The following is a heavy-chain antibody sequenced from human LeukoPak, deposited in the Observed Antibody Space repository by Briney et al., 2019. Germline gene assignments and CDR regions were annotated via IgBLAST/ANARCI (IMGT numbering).Heavy chain of an antibody. Sequence: PSQTLSLTCTVFGGSISSSDYLWAWIRHPPGKGLELIGNIRYPGSTYYNPSLQSRVTISVDTSKNQFSLKLISVTAADTAVYYCLRSHGAHWGQGTLVTVSS. J-gene: IGHJ4*02. CDR3: LRSHGAH. D-gene: IGHD3-10*01. V-gene: IGHV4-39*01. CDR2: IRYPGST. CDR1: GGSISSSDYL.